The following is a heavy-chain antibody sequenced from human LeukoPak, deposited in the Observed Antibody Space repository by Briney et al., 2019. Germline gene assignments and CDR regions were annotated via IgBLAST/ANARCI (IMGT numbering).Heavy chain of an antibody. CDR2: INHSGST. J-gene: IGHJ4*02. CDR1: GGSFSGYY. CDR3: ARRKGYSSSWYVIKGYFDY. Sequence: SETLSLTCAVYGGSFSGYYWSWIRQPPGKGLEWIGEINHSGSTNYNPSLKSRVTILVDTSKNQFSLKLSSVTAADTAVYYCARRKGYSSSWYVIKGYFDYWGQGTLVTVSS. V-gene: IGHV4-34*01. D-gene: IGHD6-13*01.